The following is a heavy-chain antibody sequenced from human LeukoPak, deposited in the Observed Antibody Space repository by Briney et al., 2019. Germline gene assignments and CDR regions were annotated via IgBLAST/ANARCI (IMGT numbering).Heavy chain of an antibody. D-gene: IGHD2-21*02. J-gene: IGHJ4*02. V-gene: IGHV4-39*01. CDR3: ARFYCGGDCYSGYFNY. CDR1: GGSISSISYY. Sequence: SETLSLTCTVSGGSISSISYYWGWIRQPPGKGLEWIGYIYYSGSTYYNPCLKSRVTLSVDTSKNQFSLKLSSVTAADTDVYYCARFYCGGDCYSGYFNYWGQGTLVTVSS. CDR2: IYYSGST.